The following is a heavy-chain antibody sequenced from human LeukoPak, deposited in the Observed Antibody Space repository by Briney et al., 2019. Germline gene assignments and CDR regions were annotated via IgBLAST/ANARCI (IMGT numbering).Heavy chain of an antibody. V-gene: IGHV4-39*01. CDR2: IYYSGST. D-gene: IGHD3-9*01. CDR3: ARQSSDILTGYYRGPYYYGMDV. J-gene: IGHJ6*02. Sequence: WVRQAPGKGLEWIGSIYYSGSTYYNPSLKSGVTISVDTSKNQFSLKLSSVTAADTAVYYCARQSSDILTGYYRGPYYYGMDVWGQGTTVTVSS.